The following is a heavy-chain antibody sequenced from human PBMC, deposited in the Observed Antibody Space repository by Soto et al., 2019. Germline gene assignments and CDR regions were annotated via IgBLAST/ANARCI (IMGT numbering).Heavy chain of an antibody. CDR1: GGSISSYY. J-gene: IGHJ3*02. V-gene: IGHV4-59*01. CDR2: IYYSGST. CDR3: ARWLRYHVSGVTVTRDAFDI. Sequence: PSETLSLPCTVSGGSISSYYWSWIRQPPGKGLESIGYIYYSGSTHYNPTLNSRVTISVDTSKHQFSLKPSSVTAADTAVYYCARWLRYHVSGVTVTRDAFDIWGEGTMVTVAS. D-gene: IGHD5-12*01.